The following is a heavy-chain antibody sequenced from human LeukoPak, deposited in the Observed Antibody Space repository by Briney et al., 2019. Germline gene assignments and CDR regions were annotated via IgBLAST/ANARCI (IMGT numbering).Heavy chain of an antibody. CDR2: ISYDGSNK. CDR1: GFTFSSYG. D-gene: IGHD3-16*01. CDR3: ARGLGYVGSSPYYFDY. V-gene: IGHV3-30*03. Sequence: GGSLRLSCAASGFTFSSYGMHWVRHAPGKGLEWVAVISYDGSNKYYADSVKGRFTISRDNSKNTLYLQMNSLRAEDTAFYYCARGLGYVGSSPYYFDYWGQGTLVTVSS. J-gene: IGHJ4*02.